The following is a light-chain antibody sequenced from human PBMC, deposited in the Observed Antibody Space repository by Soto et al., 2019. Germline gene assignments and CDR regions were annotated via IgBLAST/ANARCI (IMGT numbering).Light chain of an antibody. Sequence: DVVMTQSPLSLPVTLGQPASISCRSSQSLVYSDGYTYLNWFQQRPGQSPRRLIYKVSNRDSGVPDRFSGSGSGTDFTLKISRVEAEYVAVYYCMQGTHWPCTFGQGTKVDSK. V-gene: IGKV2-30*01. CDR2: KVS. CDR3: MQGTHWPCT. CDR1: QSLVYSDGYTY. J-gene: IGKJ1*01.